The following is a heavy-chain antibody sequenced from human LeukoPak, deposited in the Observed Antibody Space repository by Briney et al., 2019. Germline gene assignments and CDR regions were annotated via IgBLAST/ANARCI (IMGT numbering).Heavy chain of an antibody. Sequence: SETLSLTCTVSDGSISSYYWSWTRQPPGKGLEWIGYIYSSGSTNYNPSLKSRVTLSLDTSRNQFSLKLTSVTAADTAVYYCARDVYCGGDCPYFDSWGQGTLVTVSS. CDR3: ARDVYCGGDCPYFDS. CDR1: DGSISSYY. V-gene: IGHV4-59*01. J-gene: IGHJ4*02. CDR2: IYSSGST. D-gene: IGHD2-21*02.